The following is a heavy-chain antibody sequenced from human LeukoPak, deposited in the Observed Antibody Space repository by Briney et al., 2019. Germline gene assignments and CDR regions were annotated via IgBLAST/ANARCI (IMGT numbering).Heavy chain of an antibody. D-gene: IGHD3-9*01. CDR3: ARVHATGYFSPDLGY. CDR2: INPNTGGT. J-gene: IGHJ4*02. Sequence: ASVKVSCKASGGTFSSHAISWVRQAPGQGLDWMGWINPNTGGTKYAQKFQGRVTMTRDTSIGTAYMELSTVTSDDTAVYFCARVHATGYFSPDLGYWGQGTLVTVSS. V-gene: IGHV1-2*02. CDR1: GGTFSSHA.